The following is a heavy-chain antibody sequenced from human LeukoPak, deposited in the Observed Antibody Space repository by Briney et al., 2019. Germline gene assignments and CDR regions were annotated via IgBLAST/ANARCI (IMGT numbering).Heavy chain of an antibody. CDR2: ISYDGSNK. D-gene: IGHD2-2*02. V-gene: IGHV3-30*18. J-gene: IGHJ4*02. Sequence: GRSLRLSCAAPGFTFSSYGMHWVRQAPGKGLEWVAVISYDGSNKYYADSVKGRFTISRDNSKNTLYLQMNSLRAEDTAVYYCANPYPQGSFDYWGQGNLVTVSS. CDR1: GFTFSSYG. CDR3: ANPYPQGSFDY.